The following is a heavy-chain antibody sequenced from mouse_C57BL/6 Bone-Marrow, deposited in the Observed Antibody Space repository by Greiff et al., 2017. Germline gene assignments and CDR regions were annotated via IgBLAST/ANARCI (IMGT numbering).Heavy chain of an antibody. CDR1: GFTFSNYW. CDR2: IRLKSDNYAT. Sequence: EVQLVESGGGLVQPGGSMKLSCVASGFTFSNYWMNWVRQSPEKGLEWVAQIRLKSDNYATHYAESVKGRFTISRDDSKSSVYLQMNNLRAEDTGIYYCTFFTTVVPHWYFDVWGTGTTVTVSS. V-gene: IGHV6-3*01. D-gene: IGHD1-1*01. J-gene: IGHJ1*03. CDR3: TFFTTVVPHWYFDV.